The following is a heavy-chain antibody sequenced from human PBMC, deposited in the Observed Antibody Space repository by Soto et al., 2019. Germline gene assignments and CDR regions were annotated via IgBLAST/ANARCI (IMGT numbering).Heavy chain of an antibody. Sequence: SETLSLTCTVSGGSISSGGYYWSWIRQHPGKGLEWIGYIYYSGSTYYNPSLKSRVTISVDTSKNQFSLKLSSVTAADTAVYYCAREKDIAAAGTGYYYYYGMDVWGQGTTVTVSS. V-gene: IGHV4-31*03. CDR1: GGSISSGGYY. CDR3: AREKDIAAAGTGYYYYYGMDV. J-gene: IGHJ6*02. D-gene: IGHD6-13*01. CDR2: IYYSGST.